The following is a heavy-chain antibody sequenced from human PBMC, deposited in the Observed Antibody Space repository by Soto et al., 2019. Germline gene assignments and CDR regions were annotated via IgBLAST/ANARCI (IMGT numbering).Heavy chain of an antibody. V-gene: IGHV4-39*01. CDR2: IYYSGST. D-gene: IGHD1-7*01. CDR1: GGSISSSSYY. CDR3: ARHTGKVRLELALDY. Sequence: PSETLSLTCTVSGGSISSSSYYWGWIRQPPGKGLEWIGSIYYSGSTYYNPSLKSRITISVDTSKNQFSLKLSSVTAADTAVYYCARHTGKVRLELALDYWGQGTLVTVSS. J-gene: IGHJ4*02.